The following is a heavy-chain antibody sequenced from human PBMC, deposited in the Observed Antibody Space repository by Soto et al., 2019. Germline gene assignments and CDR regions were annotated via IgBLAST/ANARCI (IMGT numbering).Heavy chain of an antibody. J-gene: IGHJ4*02. CDR2: IRGSGDST. Sequence: EVPLLESGGGLVQQGGSLRLSCAASAFTFSSYAMSWDRQTPRKGLEWVSSIRGSGDSTFYADSVKGRFTISRDNSKNTLYLEMSSLRAEDTAIYFCAKDGRIHLYSPPFDYWGQGALVSVTS. D-gene: IGHD5-18*01. CDR3: AKDGRIHLYSPPFDY. V-gene: IGHV3-23*01. CDR1: AFTFSSYA.